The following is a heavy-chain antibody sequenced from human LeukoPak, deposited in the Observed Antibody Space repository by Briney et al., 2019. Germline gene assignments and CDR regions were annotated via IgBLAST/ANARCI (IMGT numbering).Heavy chain of an antibody. J-gene: IGHJ4*02. D-gene: IGHD6-13*01. CDR2: IKSKTDGGTT. Sequence: GGSLRLSCAASGFTVSSNYMSWVRQAPGKGLEWVGRIKSKTDGGTTDYAATVKGRFTISRDDSKNTLYLQMNSLKTEDTAVYYCTTEGAAAGTFDYWGQGTLVTVSS. V-gene: IGHV3-15*01. CDR3: TTEGAAAGTFDY. CDR1: GFTVSSNY.